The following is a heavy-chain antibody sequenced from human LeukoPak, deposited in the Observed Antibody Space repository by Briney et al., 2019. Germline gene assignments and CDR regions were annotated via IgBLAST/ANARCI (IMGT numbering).Heavy chain of an antibody. V-gene: IGHV3-30-3*01. CDR2: ISYDGSNK. Sequence: GRSLRLSCAASGFTFSSYAMHWVSQAPGKGMEWVAVISYDGSNKYYADSVKGRFTISRDNSKNTLYLQMNSLRAEDTAVYYCARGGLDDDGDYPDAFDIWGQGTMVTVSS. J-gene: IGHJ3*02. CDR1: GFTFSSYA. D-gene: IGHD4-17*01. CDR3: ARGGLDDDGDYPDAFDI.